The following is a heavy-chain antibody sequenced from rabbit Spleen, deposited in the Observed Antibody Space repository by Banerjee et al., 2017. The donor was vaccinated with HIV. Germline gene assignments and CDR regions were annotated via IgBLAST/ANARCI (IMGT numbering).Heavy chain of an antibody. CDR3: VRGASGSGYYSL. J-gene: IGHJ4*01. D-gene: IGHD1-1*01. Sequence: EESGGDLVQPEGSLTLTCKVSGFDFSSSYWICWVRQAPGKGLEWIGYIDLLFGTTYYANWVNGRFTISSHNAQNTLYLQLHSLTAADTATYFCVRGASGSGYYSLWGQGTLVTVS. CDR1: GFDFSSSYW. V-gene: IGHV1S45*01. CDR2: IDLLFGTT.